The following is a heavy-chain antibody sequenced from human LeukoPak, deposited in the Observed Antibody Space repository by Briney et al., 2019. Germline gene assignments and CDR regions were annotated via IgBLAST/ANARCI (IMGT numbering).Heavy chain of an antibody. Sequence: GGFLRLSCAASGFTVSINYMSWVRQAPGKGLEWVSVIYSGGSTYYADSVKGRFTISRDNSKNTLYLQMNSLRAEDTAVYYCARVKLDRVNTVTTPTPHYYYYYGMDVWGQGTTVTVSS. D-gene: IGHD4-4*01. CDR3: ARVKLDRVNTVTTPTPHYYYYYGMDV. CDR2: IYSGGST. J-gene: IGHJ6*02. CDR1: GFTVSINY. V-gene: IGHV3-66*01.